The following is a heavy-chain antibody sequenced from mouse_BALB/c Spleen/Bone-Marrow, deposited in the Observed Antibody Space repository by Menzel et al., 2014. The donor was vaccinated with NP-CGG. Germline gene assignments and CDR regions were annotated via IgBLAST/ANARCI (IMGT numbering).Heavy chain of an antibody. D-gene: IGHD2-2*01. Sequence: QVQLQQSGAELVKPGASVKLSCKASGYTSTSYWMHWVKQRPGQGLEWIGEIDPSTGRTDYNKKFKSQATLTVDKSSSTAYMHLSSLTSEDSAVYYCARINGYDYWGQGTTLTVSS. CDR3: ARINGYDY. CDR2: IDPSTGRT. CDR1: GYTSTSYW. J-gene: IGHJ2*01. V-gene: IGHV1S81*02.